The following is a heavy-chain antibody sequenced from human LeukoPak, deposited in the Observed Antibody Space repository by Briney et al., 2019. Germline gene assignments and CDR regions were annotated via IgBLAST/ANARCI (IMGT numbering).Heavy chain of an antibody. J-gene: IGHJ6*03. D-gene: IGHD2-2*01. Sequence: SVKVSCKASGYTFTSYDINWVRQATGQGLEWMGGIIPIFGTANYAQKFQGRVTITADESTSTAYMELSSLRSEDTAVYYCARDSVVVPAAAYYYMDVWGKGTTVTVSS. V-gene: IGHV1-69*13. CDR3: ARDSVVVPAAAYYYMDV. CDR2: IIPIFGTA. CDR1: GYTFTSYD.